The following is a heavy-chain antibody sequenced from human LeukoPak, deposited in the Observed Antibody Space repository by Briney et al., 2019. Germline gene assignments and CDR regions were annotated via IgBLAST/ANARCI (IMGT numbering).Heavy chain of an antibody. V-gene: IGHV3-30*02. Sequence: PGGSLRLSCTASEFTFSKYGMHWVRQAPGKGLNWVAFIRYDGNNKYYADSVKGRFTISRDNSKNTLYLQMNSLRAEDTAVYYCAKDGDVVVGATDAFDIWGQGTMVTVSS. CDR3: AKDGDVVVGATDAFDI. CDR1: EFTFSKYG. D-gene: IGHD1-26*01. J-gene: IGHJ3*02. CDR2: IRYDGNNK.